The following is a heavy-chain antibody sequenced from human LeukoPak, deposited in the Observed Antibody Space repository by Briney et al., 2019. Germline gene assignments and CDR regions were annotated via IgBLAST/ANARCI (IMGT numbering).Heavy chain of an antibody. V-gene: IGHV3-9*03. D-gene: IGHD1-26*01. Sequence: GGFLRLSCAASGFTFEDYNMHWVRQAPGKGLEWVSGISWDTGSIGYADSVKGRFTISRDNAKNFLYLQMNSLRTEDMALYYCARAPYSGTYGDYFDYWGQGTLVTVSS. J-gene: IGHJ4*02. CDR3: ARAPYSGTYGDYFDY. CDR1: GFTFEDYN. CDR2: ISWDTGSI.